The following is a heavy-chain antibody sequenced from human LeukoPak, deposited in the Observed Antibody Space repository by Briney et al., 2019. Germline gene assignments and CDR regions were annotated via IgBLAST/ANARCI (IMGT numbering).Heavy chain of an antibody. V-gene: IGHV3-74*03. CDR1: GFNLSSYY. J-gene: IGHJ4*02. CDR3: ARTTLETQYFDR. D-gene: IGHD1-1*01. CDR2: LKSDGSST. Sequence: GGSLRLSCAASGFNLSSYYMDWVRQGSGKGLVWVSRLKSDGSSTKYADSVKGRFTISRDDAKNTLYLQMTSLRVEDAAVYYCARTTLETQYFDRWGQGTLVTVSS.